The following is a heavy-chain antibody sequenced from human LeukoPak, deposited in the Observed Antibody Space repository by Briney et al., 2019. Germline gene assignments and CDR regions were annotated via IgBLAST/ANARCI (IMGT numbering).Heavy chain of an antibody. J-gene: IGHJ4*02. V-gene: IGHV4-4*07. D-gene: IGHD3-3*01. CDR3: AREYDFWSGYYTD. CDR1: GGSLSGYY. CDR2: IYTSGST. Sequence: SETLSLMCAVYGGSLSGYYWSWIRQPAGKGLEWIGRIYTSGSTNYNPSLKGRVTMSVDTSKNQFSLKLSSVTAADTAVYYCAREYDFWSGYYTDWGQGTLVTVSS.